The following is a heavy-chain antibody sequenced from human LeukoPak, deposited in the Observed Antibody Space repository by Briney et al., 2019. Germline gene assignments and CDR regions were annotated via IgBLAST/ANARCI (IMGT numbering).Heavy chain of an antibody. J-gene: IGHJ4*02. Sequence: GGSLRLSCTASGFTVSSNYMSWVRQAPGKGLEWVSVINSGGSTYYADSVKGRFTISRDNSKNTLCLQMNSLRAEDTAVYYCARALIPFRILSPIGYWGQGTLVTVSS. V-gene: IGHV3-66*01. CDR1: GFTVSSNY. CDR2: INSGGST. D-gene: IGHD2-8*01. CDR3: ARALIPFRILSPIGY.